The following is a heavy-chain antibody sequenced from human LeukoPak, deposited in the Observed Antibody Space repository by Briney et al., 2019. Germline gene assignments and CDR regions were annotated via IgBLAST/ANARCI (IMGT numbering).Heavy chain of an antibody. CDR1: GFTFSSYA. CDR3: ARPGSASGYWVH. V-gene: IGHV3-64*02. D-gene: IGHD3-3*01. CDR2: ISSNGTST. Sequence: GGSLRLSCTASGFTFSSYAMHWVRQAPGKGLEYVSAISSNGTSTYYGDSMRGRFTISRDNSKNTMYLQMNSLRVDDTAAYYCARPGSASGYWVHWGQGTLVTVSS. J-gene: IGHJ4*02.